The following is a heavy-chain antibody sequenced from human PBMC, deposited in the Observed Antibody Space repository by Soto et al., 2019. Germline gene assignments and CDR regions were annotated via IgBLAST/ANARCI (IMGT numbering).Heavy chain of an antibody. CDR3: ARVPYYYDSSGYFSWFDP. J-gene: IGHJ5*02. V-gene: IGHV4-31*03. CDR2: IYYSGST. D-gene: IGHD3-22*01. Sequence: QVQLQESGPGLVKPSQTLSLTCTVSGGSISSGGYYWSWIRQHPGKGLEWIGYIYYSGSTYYNPSLKSRLTISVDASKNQFSLKLSSVTAADTAVYYCARVPYYYDSSGYFSWFDPWGQGTLVTVSS. CDR1: GGSISSGGYY.